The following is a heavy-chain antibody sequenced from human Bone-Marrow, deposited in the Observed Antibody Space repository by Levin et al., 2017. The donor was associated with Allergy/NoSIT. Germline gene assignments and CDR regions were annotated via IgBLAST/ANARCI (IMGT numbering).Heavy chain of an antibody. CDR3: ARGGSYPDHAFDM. CDR1: GFAFSDKW. J-gene: IGHJ3*02. CDR2: IHFDGSRI. V-gene: IGHV3-74*03. Sequence: QPGGSLRLSCTASGFAFSDKWMHWVRQAPGKGLEWVSRIHFDGSRITYADSVRGRFTISSDNANTTLYLQLNALRAEDTAVYYCARGGSYPDHAFDMWGQGTMVTVSS. D-gene: IGHD1-26*01.